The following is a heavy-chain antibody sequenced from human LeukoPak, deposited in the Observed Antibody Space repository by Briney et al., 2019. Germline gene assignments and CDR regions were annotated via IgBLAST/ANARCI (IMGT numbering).Heavy chain of an antibody. CDR2: IIPIFGTA. Sequence: ASVKVSCKASGGTFSSCAISWVRQAPGQGLEWMGGIIPIFGTANYAQKFQGRVTITADESTSTAYMELSSLRSEDTAVYYCARDSGSYSGYDNLDYWGQGTLVTVSS. V-gene: IGHV1-69*01. CDR3: ARDSGSYSGYDNLDY. CDR1: GGTFSSCA. J-gene: IGHJ4*02. D-gene: IGHD5-12*01.